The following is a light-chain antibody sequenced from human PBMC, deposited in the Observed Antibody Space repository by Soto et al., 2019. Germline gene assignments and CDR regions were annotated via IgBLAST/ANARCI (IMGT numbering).Light chain of an antibody. V-gene: IGKV1-39*01. J-gene: IGKJ1*01. CDR1: QSISRD. CDR3: QQSYSTPPGT. Sequence: DIQMTQSPFSLSASVGDRVTITCRASQSISRDLNWYQQKPGKAPNLLIYAASTLESGVPSRFSGSGSGTDFTLTISSLQPEDFATYYCQQSYSTPPGTFGQGTKVDNK. CDR2: AAS.